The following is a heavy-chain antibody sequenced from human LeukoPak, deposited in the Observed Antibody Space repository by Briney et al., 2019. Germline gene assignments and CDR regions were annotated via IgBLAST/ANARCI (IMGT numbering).Heavy chain of an antibody. D-gene: IGHD3-10*01. V-gene: IGHV3-74*01. CDR3: VKDLGGFRDS. Sequence: PGGSLRLSCAASGFTFSNHWMHCVRQAPGKGLAWVSRINPDGRSTSYADSVKGRFTISRDNAKNTLYLEMNSLRAEDTAVCYCVKDLGGFRDSCGQGTLVTVPS. J-gene: IGHJ5*01. CDR2: INPDGRST. CDR1: GFTFSNHW.